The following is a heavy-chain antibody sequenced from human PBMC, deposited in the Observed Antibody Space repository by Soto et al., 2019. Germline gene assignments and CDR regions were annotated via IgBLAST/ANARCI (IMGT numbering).Heavy chain of an antibody. V-gene: IGHV3-66*01. D-gene: IGHD4-17*01. Sequence: EVQLLESGGDLVQPGGSLRLSCVVSGFTVRGSFLSWIRQAPGKGLEWVSVIYDGGSTYYADYLRGRFTISRDISTNTVYLQMNTLRSEDTAIYYCARAKVTPGTYYMGVWGNGTTVTVS. CDR2: IYDGGST. J-gene: IGHJ6*03. CDR1: GFTVRGSF. CDR3: ARAKVTPGTYYMGV.